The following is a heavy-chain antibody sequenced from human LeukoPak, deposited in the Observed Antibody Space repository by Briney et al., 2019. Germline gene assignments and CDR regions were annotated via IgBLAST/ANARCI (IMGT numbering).Heavy chain of an antibody. CDR1: GGTFSTYA. J-gene: IGHJ4*02. CDR3: AREGYFDWFTYYFDY. CDR2: IIPILATA. Sequence: ASVKVSCKASGGTFSTYAISWVRQAPGQGLEWMGGIIPILATANYAQKFQGRVTITADESTSIAYMQLSSLRSDDTAVYYCAREGYFDWFTYYFDYWGQGTLVTVSS. D-gene: IGHD3-9*01. V-gene: IGHV1-69*13.